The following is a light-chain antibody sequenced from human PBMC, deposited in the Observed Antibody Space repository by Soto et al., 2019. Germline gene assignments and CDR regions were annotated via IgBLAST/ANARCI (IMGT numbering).Light chain of an antibody. CDR3: QQYGSSSWT. CDR1: QSISDT. V-gene: IGKV3-20*01. Sequence: ETVMTQSPATLSVSPGGRATLSCRASQSISDTLAWYQQKPGQAPRLLIYGASNRATGIPDRFSGSGSGTDFTLTISRLEPEDFAVYYCQQYGSSSWTFGQGTKVDIK. CDR2: GAS. J-gene: IGKJ1*01.